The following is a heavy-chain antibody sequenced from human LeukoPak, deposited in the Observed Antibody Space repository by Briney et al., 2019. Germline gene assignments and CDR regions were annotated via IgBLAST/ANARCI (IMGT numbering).Heavy chain of an antibody. CDR2: ISGSVGST. Sequence: GGSLRLSCAASGFTFSSYSMNWVRQAPGKGLEWVSAISGSVGSTYYADSVKGRFTISRDNSKNTLYLQMNSLRAEDTAVYYCATFDVVVVAATHSSNFDYWGQGTLVTVSS. CDR3: ATFDVVVVAATHSSNFDY. J-gene: IGHJ4*02. V-gene: IGHV3-23*01. CDR1: GFTFSSYS. D-gene: IGHD2-15*01.